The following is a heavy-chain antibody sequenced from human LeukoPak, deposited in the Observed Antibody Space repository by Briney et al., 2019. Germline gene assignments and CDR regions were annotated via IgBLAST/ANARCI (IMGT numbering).Heavy chain of an antibody. CDR3: AKMAGMEYGEYYFDS. Sequence: PGGSLRLSCTASGFPFRNFAISWGRQAPGKGLELVSGLGGTGYDIFYADSVKGRFTISRDNSKNTLYLQMNSLRAEDTAVYFCAKMAGMEYGEYYFDSWGQGTLLTVST. CDR2: LGGTGYDI. J-gene: IGHJ4*02. D-gene: IGHD2-8*01. V-gene: IGHV3-23*01. CDR1: GFPFRNFA.